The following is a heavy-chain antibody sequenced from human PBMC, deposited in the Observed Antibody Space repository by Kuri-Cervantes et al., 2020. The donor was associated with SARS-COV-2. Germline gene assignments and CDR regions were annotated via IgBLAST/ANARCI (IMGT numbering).Heavy chain of an antibody. J-gene: IGHJ6*03. CDR3: ARSGVSAATGYYYYYMDV. Sequence: GGSLRLSCAASGFTFSSYAMHWVRQAPGKGLEWVAVISFDGNNKFYADSVKGRFTISRDSSTSTLSLQMNSLRAEDTAVYYCARSGVSAATGYYYYYMDVWGKGTTVTVSS. CDR1: GFTFSSYA. V-gene: IGHV3-30-3*01. D-gene: IGHD1-14*01. CDR2: ISFDGNNK.